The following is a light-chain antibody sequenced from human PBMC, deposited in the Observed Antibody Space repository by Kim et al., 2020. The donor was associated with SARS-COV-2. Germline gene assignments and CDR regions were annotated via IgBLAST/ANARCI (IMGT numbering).Light chain of an antibody. V-gene: IGLV3-25*03. CDR1: ALPKTY. Sequence: VSPGRTAKITCSGDALPKTYAYWYQQKPGQAPVLVIYKDSERPSGIPARFSGSSSGTTVPLTISGVQAEDEADYSCQSADSSGTWVFGGGTQLTVL. J-gene: IGLJ3*02. CDR3: QSADSSGTWV. CDR2: KDS.